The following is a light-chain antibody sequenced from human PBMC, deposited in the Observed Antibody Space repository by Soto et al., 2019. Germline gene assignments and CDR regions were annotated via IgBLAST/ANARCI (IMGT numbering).Light chain of an antibody. CDR3: QQYNIYWT. CDR2: DAS. Sequence: DIQMTQSPSTLSASVGDRLTITCRASQSISSWLAWYQQKPGKAPKLLIYDASSLESGVPSRFSGSGSGTEFTLTISSLQPDDFATYYCQQYNIYWTFGQGTKVDNK. CDR1: QSISSW. V-gene: IGKV1-5*01. J-gene: IGKJ1*01.